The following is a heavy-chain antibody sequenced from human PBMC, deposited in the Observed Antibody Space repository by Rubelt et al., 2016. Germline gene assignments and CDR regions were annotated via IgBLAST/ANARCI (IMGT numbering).Heavy chain of an antibody. CDR2: INHSGST. CDR1: GGSFSGYY. V-gene: IGHV4-34*01. Sequence: QVQLQQWGAGLLKPSETLSLTCAVYGGSFSGYYWSWIRQPPGKGLEWIGEINHSGSTNYNPSLKGGVTVAVETSKNQFSLRLSYVTAADTAVYYCARGDMVVVPAAIPRWFDPWGQGTLVTVSS. J-gene: IGHJ5*02. D-gene: IGHD2-2*02. CDR3: ARGDMVVVPAAIPRWFDP.